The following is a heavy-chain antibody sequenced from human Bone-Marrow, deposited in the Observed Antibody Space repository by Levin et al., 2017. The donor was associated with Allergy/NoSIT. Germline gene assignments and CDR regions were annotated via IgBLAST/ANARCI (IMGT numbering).Heavy chain of an antibody. V-gene: IGHV3-30*18. CDR1: GFTFRNYA. D-gene: IGHD2-15*01. Sequence: GGSLRLSCAVSGFTFRNYAMHWVRQAPGRGLEWVAFISLDGNTQYYADSVKGRFTVFRDNSNNTLHLQMNSLRVEDTAIYYCAKDTYTCSGGSCYFFDYWGQGALVTVSS. CDR3: AKDTYTCSGGSCYFFDY. CDR2: ISLDGNTQ. J-gene: IGHJ4*02.